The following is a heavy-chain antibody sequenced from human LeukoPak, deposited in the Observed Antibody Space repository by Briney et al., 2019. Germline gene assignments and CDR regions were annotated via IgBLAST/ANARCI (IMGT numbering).Heavy chain of an antibody. CDR1: GFSFSAYW. D-gene: IGHD2-15*01. CDR3: ARFGYVAAVDV. J-gene: IGHJ4*02. V-gene: IGHV3-7*01. CDR2: INPAGSET. Sequence: GGSLRLSCAASGFSFSAYWMTWVRQAPGTGLEWVANINPAGSETYYVDPVKGRFSISRDNTKNLVYLQMNSLKAEDTAVYHCARFGYVAAVDVWGQGTPVTVSS.